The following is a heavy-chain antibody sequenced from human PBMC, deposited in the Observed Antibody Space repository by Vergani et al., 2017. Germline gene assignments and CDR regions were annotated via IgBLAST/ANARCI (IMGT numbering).Heavy chain of an antibody. CDR1: GYTFTGYY. V-gene: IGHV1-2*02. D-gene: IGHD3-9*01. Sequence: QVQLVQSGAEVKKPGASVKVSCTASGYTFTGYYMHWVRQAPGQGLEWMGWINPNSGGTNYAQKFQGRVTMTRDTSISTAYMELLRLRSDDTAVYSCARXRYDILTGYPPEDNWFDPWGQGTLVTVSS. CDR2: INPNSGGT. J-gene: IGHJ5*02. CDR3: ARXRYDILTGYPPEDNWFDP.